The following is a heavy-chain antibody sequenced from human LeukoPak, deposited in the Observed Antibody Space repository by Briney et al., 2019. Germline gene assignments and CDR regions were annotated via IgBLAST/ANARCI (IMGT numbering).Heavy chain of an antibody. D-gene: IGHD3-10*01. CDR2: IIPILGIA. J-gene: IGHJ5*02. CDR3: ARDVQYGSGSYYNPNRTS. V-gene: IGHV1-69*04. CDR1: GDTFSSYT. Sequence: SVKVSCKASGDTFSSYTISWVRQAPGQGLEWMGRIIPILGIANYAQKFQGRVTITADKSTSTAYMELSSLRSEDTAVYYCARDVQYGSGSYYNPNRTSWGQGTLVTVSS.